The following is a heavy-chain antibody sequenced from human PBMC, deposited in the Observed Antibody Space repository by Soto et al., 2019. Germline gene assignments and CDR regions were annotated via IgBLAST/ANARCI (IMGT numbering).Heavy chain of an antibody. CDR1: GFTFSSYW. CDR3: ARETWFGELDGAFDT. V-gene: IGHV3-7*01. J-gene: IGHJ3*02. Sequence: PGGSLRLSCAASGFTFSSYWMSWVRQAPGKGLEWVANIKQDGSEKYYVDSVKGRFTISRDNAKNSLYLQMNSLRAEDAAVYYCARETWFGELDGAFDTWGQGTMVTVSS. CDR2: IKQDGSEK. D-gene: IGHD3-10*01.